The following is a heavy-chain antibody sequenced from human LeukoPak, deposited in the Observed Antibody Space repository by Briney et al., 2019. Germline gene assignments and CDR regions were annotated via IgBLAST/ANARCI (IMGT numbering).Heavy chain of an antibody. CDR3: ARGGYYDSSGDNWFDP. V-gene: IGHV4-31*03. D-gene: IGHD3-22*01. CDR1: GGSISSGGYD. Sequence: SETLSLSCTVSGGSISSGGYDWSWIRQHPGKGLEWIGYIYYSGSTYYNPSLKSRVTISVDTSKNQFSLKLSSVTAADTAVYYCARGGYYDSSGDNWFDPWGQGTLVTVSS. CDR2: IYYSGST. J-gene: IGHJ5*02.